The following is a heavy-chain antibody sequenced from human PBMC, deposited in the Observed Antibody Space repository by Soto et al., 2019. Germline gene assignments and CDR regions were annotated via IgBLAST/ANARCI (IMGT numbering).Heavy chain of an antibody. Sequence: PGGSLRLSCAASEVPFSDYSMHWVRQAPGKRPEWVAFISHDGRQTFYSDSVKGRFTISRDNSRNMVFLHMSSVTVGDTAIYYCAGDGVPTSTFRYYFFLFRGQGTLVTVSS. J-gene: IGHJ4*02. CDR2: ISHDGRQT. D-gene: IGHD3-10*01. V-gene: IGHV3-30*04. CDR1: EVPFSDYS. CDR3: AGDGVPTSTFRYYFFLF.